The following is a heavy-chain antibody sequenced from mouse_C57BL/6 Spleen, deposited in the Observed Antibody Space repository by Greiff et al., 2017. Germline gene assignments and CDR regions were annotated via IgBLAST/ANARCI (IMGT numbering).Heavy chain of an antibody. D-gene: IGHD2-13*01. CDR2: INPNNGGI. CDR3: ARDGDWWYCDG. J-gene: IGHJ1*03. CDR1: GYTFTDYT. Sequence: VQLQQSGPELVKPGASVKMSCKASGYTFTDYTMHWVKQSPGKSLEWIGYINPNNGGISYNQKFKGKATLTVNKSSSTAYMELRSLTSEDSAVYYCARDGDWWYCDGWGTGTTVTVSS. V-gene: IGHV1-22*01.